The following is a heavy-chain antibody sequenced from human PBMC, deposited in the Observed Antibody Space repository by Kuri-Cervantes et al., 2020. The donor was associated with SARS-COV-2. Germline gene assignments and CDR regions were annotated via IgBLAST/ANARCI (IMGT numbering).Heavy chain of an antibody. J-gene: IGHJ4*02. V-gene: IGHV2-5*05. CDR1: GFSLTTTGVG. CDR3: AHSRVGAGRFDY. CDR2: IYWDDDK. Sequence: SGPTLVKPTQTLTLTCTFSGFSLTTTGVGVAWIRQPPGQALEWLGVIYWDDDKHYGPSLQSRLTITKDTSKNQVVLTMTNMDPVDTATYYCAHSRVGAGRFDYWGQGTLVTVSS. D-gene: IGHD1-26*01.